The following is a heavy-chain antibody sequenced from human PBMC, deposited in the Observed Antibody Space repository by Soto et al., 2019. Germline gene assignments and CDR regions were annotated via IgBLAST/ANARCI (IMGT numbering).Heavy chain of an antibody. J-gene: IGHJ5*02. D-gene: IGHD3-10*01. CDR3: ARAESRFGELFQDWFDP. CDR2: IYYSGST. CDR1: GGSISSYY. Sequence: PSETLSLTCTVSGGSISSYYWSWIRQHPGKGLEWIGYIYYSGSTYYNPSLKSRVTISVDTSKNQFSLKLSSVTAADTAVYYCARAESRFGELFQDWFDPCGQGTLVTVSS. V-gene: IGHV4-59*06.